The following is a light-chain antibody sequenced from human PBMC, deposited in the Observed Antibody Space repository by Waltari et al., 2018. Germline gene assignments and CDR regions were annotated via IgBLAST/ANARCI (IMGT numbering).Light chain of an antibody. CDR2: YNN. CDR3: AAWDNNLRGRV. Sequence: QSVLTQPPSASEAARKSVTISCSGSRSNIGTNSVSWYQQLPGTAPKLLIYYNNQRVSGVSDRFSGSKSGTSASLAISGLQTEDEADYYCAAWDNNLRGRVFGGGTKLTVL. CDR1: RSNIGTNS. V-gene: IGLV1-47*02. J-gene: IGLJ6*01.